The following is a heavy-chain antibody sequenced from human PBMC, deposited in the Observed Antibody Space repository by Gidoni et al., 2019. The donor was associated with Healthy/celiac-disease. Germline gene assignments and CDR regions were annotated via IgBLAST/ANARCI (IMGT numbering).Heavy chain of an antibody. CDR2: IYYSGST. V-gene: IGHV4-31*03. Sequence: QVQLQESGPGLVKPSQTLSLTCTVSGCSISSGGSSWSWIRQHPGKGLEWIGYIYYSGSTYYNPSLKSRVTISVDTSKNQFSLKLSSVTAADTAVYYCARDQQVSVNYYGSGNYRRGTYGMDVWGQGTTVTVSS. J-gene: IGHJ6*02. D-gene: IGHD3-10*01. CDR1: GCSISSGGSS. CDR3: ARDQQVSVNYYGSGNYRRGTYGMDV.